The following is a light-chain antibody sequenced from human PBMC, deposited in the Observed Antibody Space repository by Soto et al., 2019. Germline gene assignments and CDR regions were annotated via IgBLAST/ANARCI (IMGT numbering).Light chain of an antibody. Sequence: QSALTQPASVSGSPGQSIAISCTGTSSDVGTYDYVSWYQQYPDKAPKLIIYEVTQRPSGVSNRFSGSKSGNTASLTISGLQAEDESDYYCSSHTSVNTRVCGTGTKVTVL. CDR3: SSHTSVNTRV. V-gene: IGLV2-14*01. CDR1: SSDVGTYDY. J-gene: IGLJ1*01. CDR2: EVT.